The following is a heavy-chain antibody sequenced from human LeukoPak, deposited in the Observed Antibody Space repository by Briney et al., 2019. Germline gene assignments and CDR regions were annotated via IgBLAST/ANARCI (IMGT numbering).Heavy chain of an antibody. V-gene: IGHV4-59*01. CDR1: GGSISNYY. CDR2: LYYSGSA. Sequence: SETLSLTCTVSGGSISNYYWSWIRQPPGKGLEGIGYLYYSGSANYNPSLKSRVTISLDTSKNQFSLKLSSVTAADTAVYYCARIRNYGSGTYIPFVDYWGQGTLVTVSS. D-gene: IGHD3-10*01. J-gene: IGHJ4*02. CDR3: ARIRNYGSGTYIPFVDY.